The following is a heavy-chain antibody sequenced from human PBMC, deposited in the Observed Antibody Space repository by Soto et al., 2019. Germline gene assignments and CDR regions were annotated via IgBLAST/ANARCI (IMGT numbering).Heavy chain of an antibody. CDR3: ARDHLGIAAGDFDL. CDR2: ISSGRPDI. D-gene: IGHD6-19*01. V-gene: IGHV3-21*01. Sequence: GGSLRLSCAASGFSFDTYNMNWVRQAPGKGLEWVSSISSGRPDIFYADSVRGRFTISRDDAKKSLFLQMNSLRADDTAVYYCARDHLGIAAGDFDLWGQGTPVTVSS. J-gene: IGHJ4*02. CDR1: GFSFDTYN.